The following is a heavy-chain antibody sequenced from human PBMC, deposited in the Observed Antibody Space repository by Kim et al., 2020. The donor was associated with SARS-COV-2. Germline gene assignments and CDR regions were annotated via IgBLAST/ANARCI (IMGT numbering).Heavy chain of an antibody. J-gene: IGHJ4*02. CDR2: INREGSDT. V-gene: IGHV3-74*01. Sequence: GGSLRLSCAASGFTFSNYWMHWIRQAPGKGLAWVSRINREGSDTSYADSVKGRFTISRDNAKNTLYLQMDSLRAEDTAVYYCARETEISGSHCFDYWGQGTLVPVSS. CDR3: ARETEISGSHCFDY. CDR1: GFTFSNYW. D-gene: IGHD1-26*01.